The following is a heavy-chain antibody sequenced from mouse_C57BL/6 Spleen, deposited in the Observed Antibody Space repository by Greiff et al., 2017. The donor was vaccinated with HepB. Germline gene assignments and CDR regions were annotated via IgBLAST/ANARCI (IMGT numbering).Heavy chain of an antibody. CDR2: IYPGDGDT. CDR1: GYAFSSSW. CDR3: ARGGMDWDGSY. D-gene: IGHD4-1*01. V-gene: IGHV1-82*01. J-gene: IGHJ2*01. Sequence: SGPELVKPGASVKISCKASGYAFSSSWMNWVKQRPGKGLEWIGRIYPGDGDTNYNGKFKGKATLTADKSSSTAYMQLSSLTSEDSAVYFCARGGMDWDGSYWGQGTTLTVSS.